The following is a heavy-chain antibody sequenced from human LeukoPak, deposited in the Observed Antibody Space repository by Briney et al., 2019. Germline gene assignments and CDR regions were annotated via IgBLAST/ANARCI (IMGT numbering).Heavy chain of an antibody. CDR1: GFTFSSYW. CDR2: IQQGGSEK. D-gene: IGHD3-10*01. V-gene: IGHV3-7*01. J-gene: IGHJ4*02. Sequence: GGSLRLSCAASGFTFSSYWLTWVRQAPGKGLEWVAHIQQGGSEKYYVDSVKGRFTISRDNARSSLYLQMNSLRAEDTALYYCATEAYYHFDYWGQGILVTVSS. CDR3: ATEAYYHFDY.